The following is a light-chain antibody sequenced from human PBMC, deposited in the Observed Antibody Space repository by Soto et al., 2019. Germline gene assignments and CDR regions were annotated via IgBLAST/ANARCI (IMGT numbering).Light chain of an antibody. CDR2: DAS. CDR1: QSISSW. Sequence: DIQMTQSPSTLSASVGDRVTITCRASQSISSWLAWYQQKPGKAPKLLIYDASSLASGVPSRFSGSGSGTEFTITISSLQPDDFATYYCQQYNSWWTFGQGTKVEIK. J-gene: IGKJ1*01. CDR3: QQYNSWWT. V-gene: IGKV1-5*01.